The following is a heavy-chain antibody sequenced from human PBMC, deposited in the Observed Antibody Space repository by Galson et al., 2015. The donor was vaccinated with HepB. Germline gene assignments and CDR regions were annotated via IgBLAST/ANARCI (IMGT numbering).Heavy chain of an antibody. D-gene: IGHD2-15*01. CDR2: INTNTGNP. J-gene: IGHJ6*02. CDR1: GYTFTSYA. CDR3: ARGKWSAYCSGGSCYGNYYYGMDV. V-gene: IGHV7-4-1*02. Sequence: SVKVSCKASGYTFTSYAMNWVRQAPGQGLEWMGWINTNTGNPTYAQGFTGRFVFSLDTSVSTAYLQISSLKAEDTAVYYCARGKWSAYCSGGSCYGNYYYGMDVWGQGTTVTVSS.